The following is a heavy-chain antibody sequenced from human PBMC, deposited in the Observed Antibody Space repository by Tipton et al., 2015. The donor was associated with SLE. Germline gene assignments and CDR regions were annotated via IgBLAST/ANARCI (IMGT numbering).Heavy chain of an antibody. CDR1: GFTFSSYS. Sequence: SLRLSCAASGFTFSSYSMNWVRQAPGKGLEWVSYISSSSSTIYYADSVKGRFTISRDNAKNTLYLQMNSLRAEDTAVYYCAREDAVVVPNWFDPWGQGTLVTVSS. J-gene: IGHJ5*02. CDR3: AREDAVVVPNWFDP. D-gene: IGHD2-2*01. CDR2: ISSSSSTI. V-gene: IGHV3-48*01.